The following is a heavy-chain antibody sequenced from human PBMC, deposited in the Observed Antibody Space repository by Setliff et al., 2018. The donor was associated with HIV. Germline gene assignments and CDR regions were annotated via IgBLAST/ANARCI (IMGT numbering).Heavy chain of an antibody. D-gene: IGHD6-19*01. CDR3: ARVEAYSRGRGGFDP. V-gene: IGHV4-31*03. J-gene: IGHJ5*02. CDR1: GFSISSDGFY. CDR2: IFGSGIT. Sequence: SETLSLTCTLSGFSISSDGFYWNWIRQRPGKGLEWIGYIFGSGITYYNPSLKSRLRISIDTSKDQFSLDLTSVTAADTGVYYCARVEAYSRGRGGFDPWGQGTLVTVSS.